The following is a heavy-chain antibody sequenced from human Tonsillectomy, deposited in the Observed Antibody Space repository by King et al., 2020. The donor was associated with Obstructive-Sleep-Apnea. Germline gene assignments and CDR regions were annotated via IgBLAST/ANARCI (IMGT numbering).Heavy chain of an antibody. Sequence: VQLVESGGGVVQPGRSLRLSCGASGFTFSSYAMHWVRPAPGKGLEWVSVISYDGSNKYYADSVKGRFTISRDNSKNTLYLQMNSLRAEDTAVYYCARVLDIVVVPGTKYYYYYAMDVWGQGTTVTVSS. CDR2: ISYDGSNK. CDR1: GFTFSSYA. CDR3: ARVLDIVVVPGTKYYYYYAMDV. V-gene: IGHV3-30*04. J-gene: IGHJ6*02. D-gene: IGHD2-2*03.